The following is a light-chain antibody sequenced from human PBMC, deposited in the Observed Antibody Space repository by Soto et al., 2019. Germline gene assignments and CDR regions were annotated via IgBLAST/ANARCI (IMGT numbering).Light chain of an antibody. CDR2: AAS. V-gene: IGKV1-39*01. J-gene: IGKJ1*01. CDR1: QSISSY. Sequence: DIQITHSPSSRSASVVDRVTITFRASQSISSYLNWYQQKPGKAPKLLIYAASSLQSGVPSRFSGSGSETDFTLTISSLQPEDFATYYCQKSYSTPPTFGQGTKVDIK. CDR3: QKSYSTPPT.